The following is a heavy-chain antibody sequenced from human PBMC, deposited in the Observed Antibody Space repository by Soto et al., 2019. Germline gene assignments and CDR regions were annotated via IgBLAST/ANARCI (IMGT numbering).Heavy chain of an antibody. CDR3: ASVGDYTPGGY. CDR2: IWSDGSNK. CDR1: GFTFSTYG. J-gene: IGHJ4*02. V-gene: IGHV3-33*01. Sequence: QVQLVESGGGVVQPGRSLRLSCAASGFTFSTYGMHWVRQAPGKGLECVAVIWSDGSNKYYADSVKGRFTISRDNSKNTLYLNRNSLRVEDTAVYYCASVGDYTPGGYWGQGTLVTVSS. D-gene: IGHD4-17*01.